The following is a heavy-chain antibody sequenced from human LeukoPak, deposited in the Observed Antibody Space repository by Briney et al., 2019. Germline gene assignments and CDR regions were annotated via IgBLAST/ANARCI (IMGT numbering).Heavy chain of an antibody. Sequence: ASVKVSCKASGGTFSSYAISWVRQAPGQGLEWMGGIIPIFGTANYAQKFQGRVTITADKSTSTAYMGLSSLRSEDTAVYYCASYVGYCSSTSCPGHYYYYYMDVWGKGTTVTVSS. CDR1: GGTFSSYA. CDR3: ASYVGYCSSTSCPGHYYYYYMDV. D-gene: IGHD2-2*01. V-gene: IGHV1-69*06. CDR2: IIPIFGTA. J-gene: IGHJ6*03.